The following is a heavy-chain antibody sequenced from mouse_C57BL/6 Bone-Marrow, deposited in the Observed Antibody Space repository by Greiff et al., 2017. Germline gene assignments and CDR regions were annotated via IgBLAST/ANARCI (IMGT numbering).Heavy chain of an antibody. CDR2: ILPGTGST. Sequence: VQLKQSGAELMKPGASVKLSCKASGYTFTGYWIAWVKQRPGHGLEWIGEILPGTGSTNYNEKFKGKATFTADTSANTAYMQLSILTTEDSAIYYCAKIYSDYDWTFAYWGQGTLVTVSS. V-gene: IGHV1-9*01. J-gene: IGHJ3*01. D-gene: IGHD2-4*01. CDR3: AKIYSDYDWTFAY. CDR1: GYTFTGYW.